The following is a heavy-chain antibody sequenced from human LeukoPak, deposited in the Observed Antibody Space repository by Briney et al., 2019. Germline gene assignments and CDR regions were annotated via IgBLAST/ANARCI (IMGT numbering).Heavy chain of an antibody. Sequence: SGPTLVKPTQTLTLTCTFSGFSLTTTREAVGWVRQPPGKALEWLALIFWDDDKRYSPSLRSRLTITKDTSNNQVLLTLTNVDPVDTGTYYCAHYHLTYFDYWGQGALVTVSS. CDR2: IFWDDDK. CDR1: GFSLTTTREA. V-gene: IGHV2-5*02. J-gene: IGHJ4*02. CDR3: AHYHLTYFDY. D-gene: IGHD1-14*01.